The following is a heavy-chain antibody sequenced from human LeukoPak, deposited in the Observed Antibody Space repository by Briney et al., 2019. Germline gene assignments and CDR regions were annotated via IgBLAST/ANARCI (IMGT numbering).Heavy chain of an antibody. CDR1: GFTFSSYA. V-gene: IGHV3-23*01. Sequence: GGSLRLSCAASGFTFSSYAMSWVRQAPGKGLEWVSAISGSGGSTYYADSVKGRFTISRDNSKNTLYLQMNSLRAEDTAVYYCAKGSRGPSRSCSGSYLDYWGQGTLVTVSS. J-gene: IGHJ4*02. CDR3: AKGSRGPSRSCSGSYLDY. D-gene: IGHD1-26*01. CDR2: ISGSGGST.